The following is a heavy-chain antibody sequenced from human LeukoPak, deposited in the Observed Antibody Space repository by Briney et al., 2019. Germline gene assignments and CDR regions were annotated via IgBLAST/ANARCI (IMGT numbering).Heavy chain of an antibody. CDR1: GYTFTGYY. J-gene: IGHJ4*02. D-gene: IGHD5-18*01. V-gene: IGHV1-2*06. CDR2: INPNSGGT. Sequence: ASVKVFCKASGYTFTGYYMRWVRQAPGQGLEWMGRINPNSGGTNYAQKFQGRVTMTRDTSISTAYMELSRLRSDDTAVYYCARFGRGYSYGVDYWGQGTLVAVAS. CDR3: ARFGRGYSYGVDY.